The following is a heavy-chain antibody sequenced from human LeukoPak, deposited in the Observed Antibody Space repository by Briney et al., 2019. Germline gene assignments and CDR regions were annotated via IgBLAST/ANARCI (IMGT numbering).Heavy chain of an antibody. D-gene: IGHD7-27*01. V-gene: IGHV3-74*01. CDR1: GFTFSSYW. CDR2: SNSDGSTT. CDR3: ARANLGAFDV. Sequence: PGGSLRLSCAASGFTFSSYWMHWVRQARGKGLVWVSRSNSDGSTTNYADSVKGRFPISIDNARNTLLLQMNSLRGEDTAVYYCARANLGAFDVWGQGTMVTVSS. J-gene: IGHJ3*01.